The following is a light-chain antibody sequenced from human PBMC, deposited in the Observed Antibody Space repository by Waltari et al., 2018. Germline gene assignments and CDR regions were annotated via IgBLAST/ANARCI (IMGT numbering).Light chain of an antibody. CDR3: QHYNNWPHWT. CDR2: GAS. J-gene: IGKJ1*01. CDR1: QSVSSN. V-gene: IGKV3-15*01. Sequence: RATLSCRASQSVSSNLAWYQQKRGQAPRLLIYGASTRAAGIPARFSGSGSGTEFTLTISSLQSEDFAVYYCQHYNNWPHWTFGQGTEVEIK.